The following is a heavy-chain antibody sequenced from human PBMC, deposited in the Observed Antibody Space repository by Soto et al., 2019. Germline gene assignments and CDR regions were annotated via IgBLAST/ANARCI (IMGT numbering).Heavy chain of an antibody. CDR2: IKSKADGETK. CDR3: CVVKRLDQYSTSGYWFDP. J-gene: IGHJ5*02. Sequence: PGGSLRLSCADSGFTFSHAWMSWVRQAPGKGLEWVGRIKSKADGETKDYGAPVRGRFTISRDDAKDTLYLQMNSLRIEDTAVYYCCVVKRLDQYSTSGYWFDPWGPGTLVTVSS. D-gene: IGHD2-15*01. CDR1: GFTFSHAW. V-gene: IGHV3-15*01.